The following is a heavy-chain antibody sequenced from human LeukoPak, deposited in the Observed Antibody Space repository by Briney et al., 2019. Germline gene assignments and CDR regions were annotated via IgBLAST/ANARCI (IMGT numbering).Heavy chain of an antibody. CDR2: TYYSGST. CDR1: GGSVSSYEYY. V-gene: IGHV4-39*01. CDR3: ARLSKGRYFDYIFDH. J-gene: IGHJ4*02. Sequence: SPSLSLAWTVSGGSVSSYEYYSAWIRQPPGKGLEWIGNTYYSGSTYYNPSLKSRLTMSVDTSKNQFSLKMSSVTAADTAVYYCARLSKGRYFDYIFDHWGQGALVTVSS. D-gene: IGHD3-9*01.